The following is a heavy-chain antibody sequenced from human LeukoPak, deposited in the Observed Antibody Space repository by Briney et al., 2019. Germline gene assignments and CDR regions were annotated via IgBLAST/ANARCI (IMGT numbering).Heavy chain of an antibody. CDR2: ISSNGGST. Sequence: GGSLRLSCAASGFTFSDYAMHWVRQAPGKGLEYVSVISSNGGSTYYADSVKGRFTISRDNSKNTLYLQMGSLRAEDMAVYYCARVGSSSSWLFDYWGQGTLVTVSS. CDR1: GFTFSDYA. CDR3: ARVGSSSSWLFDY. J-gene: IGHJ4*02. D-gene: IGHD6-13*01. V-gene: IGHV3-64*02.